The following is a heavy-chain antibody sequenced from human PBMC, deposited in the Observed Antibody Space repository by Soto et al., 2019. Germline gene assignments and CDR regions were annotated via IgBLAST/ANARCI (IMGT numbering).Heavy chain of an antibody. CDR3: AKNVITGTTFDY. Sequence: PGGSRRLSCAASEFTFSSYAMSWVRQAPGKGLEWVSTISGSGGSTYYADSVKGRFTISRDNSKNTLYLQLNSLRAEDTAVYYCAKNVITGTTFDYWGQGTLVTVSS. CDR1: EFTFSSYA. CDR2: ISGSGGST. J-gene: IGHJ4*02. D-gene: IGHD1-7*01. V-gene: IGHV3-23*01.